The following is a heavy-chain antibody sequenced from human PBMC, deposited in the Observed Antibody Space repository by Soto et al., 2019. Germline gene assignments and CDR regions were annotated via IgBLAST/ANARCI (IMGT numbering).Heavy chain of an antibody. CDR3: ARDGVCISTSCYYYGMDV. Sequence: QVQLVQSGAEVKKPGSSVKVSCKASGGTFSSYAISWVRQAPGQWLEWMGGIIPIFGTANYAQKFQGRVTITADESTSTAYMELSSLRSEDTAVYYCARDGVCISTSCYYYGMDVWGQGTTVTVSS. V-gene: IGHV1-69*12. J-gene: IGHJ6*02. CDR2: IIPIFGTA. D-gene: IGHD2-2*01. CDR1: GGTFSSYA.